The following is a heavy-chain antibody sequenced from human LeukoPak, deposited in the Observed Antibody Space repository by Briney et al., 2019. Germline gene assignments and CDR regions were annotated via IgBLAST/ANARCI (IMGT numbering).Heavy chain of an antibody. Sequence: ASVKVSCKASGGTFSSYAISWVRQAPGQGLEWMGGIIPIFGTANYAQKFQGRVTITADESTSTAYMELSSLRAEDTAVYYCARATRLIAAAGPFDYWGQGTLVTVSS. CDR3: ARATRLIAAAGPFDY. D-gene: IGHD6-13*01. J-gene: IGHJ4*02. V-gene: IGHV1-69*13. CDR2: IIPIFGTA. CDR1: GGTFSSYA.